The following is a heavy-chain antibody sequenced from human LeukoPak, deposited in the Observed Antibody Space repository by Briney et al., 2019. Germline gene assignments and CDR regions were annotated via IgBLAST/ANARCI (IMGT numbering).Heavy chain of an antibody. CDR3: AKDHQNQLVPPDY. CDR1: GFIFSSYA. Sequence: GGSLRLSCAASGFIFSSYAMSWVRQAPGRGLEWVSTISGSGGSTYYADSVKGRFTISRDNSKNTLYLQVNSLRAEDTAVYYCAKDHQNQLVPPDYWGQGTLVTVSS. D-gene: IGHD6-6*01. J-gene: IGHJ4*02. V-gene: IGHV3-23*01. CDR2: ISGSGGST.